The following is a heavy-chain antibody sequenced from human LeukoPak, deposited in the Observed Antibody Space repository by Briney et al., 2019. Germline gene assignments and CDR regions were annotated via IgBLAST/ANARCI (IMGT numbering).Heavy chain of an antibody. Sequence: PSETLSLTCAVSGYSISSGFLWGWIRQPPGKGLEWIGSIYRSGNTYYNPSLKSRITMSVDTSKNQFSLKLSSVTAADTAMYYCARDPRWLTPDCNTIGCYVNWFDPWGQGTLVTVSS. CDR3: ARDPRWLTPDCNTIGCYVNWFDP. J-gene: IGHJ5*02. CDR1: GYSISSGFL. D-gene: IGHD2-2*01. CDR2: IYRSGNT. V-gene: IGHV4-38-2*02.